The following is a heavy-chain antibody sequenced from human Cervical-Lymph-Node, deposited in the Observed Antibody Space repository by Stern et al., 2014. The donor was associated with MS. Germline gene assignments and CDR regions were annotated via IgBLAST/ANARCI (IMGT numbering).Heavy chain of an antibody. CDR2: TNLRGDA. CDR3: ARDPYSRFYGMDV. CDR1: GGSFSGYY. V-gene: IGHV4-34*01. Sequence: QVQLQQWGAGLLKPSETLSLTCAVYGGSFSGYYWSWIRQPPGKGLEWVGETNLRGDANYTPSLKGRFTISIDTSKNQFSLKVSSVTAADTAVYYCARDPYSRFYGMDVWGQGTTVTVSS. J-gene: IGHJ6*02. D-gene: IGHD1-26*01.